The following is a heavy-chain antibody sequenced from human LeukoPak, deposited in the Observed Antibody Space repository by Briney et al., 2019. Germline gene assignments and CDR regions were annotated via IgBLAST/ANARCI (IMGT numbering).Heavy chain of an antibody. J-gene: IGHJ4*02. V-gene: IGHV3-21*01. CDR2: ISSRSSYI. D-gene: IGHD6-13*01. CDR3: ARVGSSSWYVDY. CDR1: GFTFTSYG. Sequence: GGSLRLSCAASGFTFTSYGMNWVRQAPGQGLEWVSSISSRSSYIYYADSVKGRVTISRDNAKNSLYLQMNSLRAEDSAVYYCARVGSSSWYVDYWGQGTLVTVSS.